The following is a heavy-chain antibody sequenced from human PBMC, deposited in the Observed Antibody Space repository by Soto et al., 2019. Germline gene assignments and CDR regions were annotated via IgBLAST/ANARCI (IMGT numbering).Heavy chain of an antibody. CDR2: IYYSGST. CDR3: ARQSPAGRFYYYYGMDV. CDR1: GGSISSSSYY. Sequence: QLQLQESGPGLVKPSETLSLTCTVSGGSISSSSYYWGWIRQPPGKGLEWIGSIYYSGSTYYNPSLKSRVTISVDTSKNQFSLKLSSVTAADTAVYYCARQSPAGRFYYYYGMDVWGQGTTVTVSS. J-gene: IGHJ6*02. V-gene: IGHV4-39*01.